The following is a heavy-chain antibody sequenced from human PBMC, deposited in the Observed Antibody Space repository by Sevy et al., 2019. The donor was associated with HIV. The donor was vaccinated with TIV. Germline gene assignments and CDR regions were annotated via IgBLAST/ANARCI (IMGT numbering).Heavy chain of an antibody. Sequence: GGSLRLSCAASGFTFSSYAMHWVRQAPGKGLEWVAVISYDGNNKYHADSVKDRFTISRANSKNTLYLQMNSLRAEDTAVYYCARDGSSGGLFLKDYYYFGMDVWGQGTTVTVSS. D-gene: IGHD3-16*01. CDR1: GFTFSSYA. J-gene: IGHJ6*02. V-gene: IGHV3-30*04. CDR3: ARDGSSGGLFLKDYYYFGMDV. CDR2: ISYDGNNK.